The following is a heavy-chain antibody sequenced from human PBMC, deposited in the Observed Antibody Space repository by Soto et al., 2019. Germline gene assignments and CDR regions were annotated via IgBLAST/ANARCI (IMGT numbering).Heavy chain of an antibody. Sequence: PGGSLRLSCAASGFTFSSYAMSWVRQAPGKGLEWVSAISGSGGSTYYADSVKGRFTISRDNSKNTLYLQMNSLRAEDTAVYYCAKGWELVPAAMWYYYGMDVWGQGTTVTVSS. V-gene: IGHV3-23*01. D-gene: IGHD2-2*01. CDR1: GFTFSSYA. CDR3: AKGWELVPAAMWYYYGMDV. CDR2: ISGSGGST. J-gene: IGHJ6*02.